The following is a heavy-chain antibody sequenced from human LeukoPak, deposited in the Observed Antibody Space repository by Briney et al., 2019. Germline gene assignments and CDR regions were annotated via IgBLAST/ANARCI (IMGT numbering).Heavy chain of an antibody. J-gene: IGHJ4*02. CDR3: ARLSIAVSGDFEY. V-gene: IGHV5-51*01. Sequence: GESLKISCKSSGYIFSTYWIGWVRQMPGKGLECMGIIYPGDSETKFSPSFQGQVTISADKSISTAYLQWSSLKASDTAMYYCARLSIAVSGDFEYWGQGTLVTVSS. D-gene: IGHD6-19*01. CDR1: GYIFSTYW. CDR2: IYPGDSET.